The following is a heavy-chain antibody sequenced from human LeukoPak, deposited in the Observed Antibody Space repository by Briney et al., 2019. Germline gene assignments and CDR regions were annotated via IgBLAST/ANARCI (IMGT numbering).Heavy chain of an antibody. CDR1: GGTFSSYS. Sequence: SVKVSCKASGGTFSSYSITWLRQAPGQGLEWMGGIMPLFNTANYAQQFQGRVTITTDESTSTAYMELSSLRFEDTAMYYCARVDRYHYYLDVWGKGTTVTVSS. V-gene: IGHV1-69*05. CDR3: ARVDRYHYYLDV. CDR2: IMPLFNTA. J-gene: IGHJ6*03.